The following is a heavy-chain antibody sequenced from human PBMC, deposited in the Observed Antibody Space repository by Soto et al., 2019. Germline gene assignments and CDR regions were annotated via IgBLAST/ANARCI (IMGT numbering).Heavy chain of an antibody. V-gene: IGHV4-59*12. D-gene: IGHD5-18*01. Sequence: PSETLSLTCVVSGGSLSSYYWSWIRQPPGKGLEWIGYIYYSGSTNYNPSLKSRVTISVDTSKNTLYLQMNSLRAEDTAVYYCAKDGLGAYSYGSYYFDYWGQGTLVTVSS. J-gene: IGHJ4*02. CDR3: AKDGLGAYSYGSYYFDY. CDR2: IYYSGST. CDR1: GGSLSSYY.